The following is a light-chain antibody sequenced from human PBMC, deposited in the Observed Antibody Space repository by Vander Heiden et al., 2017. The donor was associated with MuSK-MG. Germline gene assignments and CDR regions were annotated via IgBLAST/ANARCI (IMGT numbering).Light chain of an antibody. Sequence: DLQMTQSPSTLSASVGDRVTITCRASQSISKWLDWYQQKPGKAPKLLIDKVSRLESGVPSRFSGSGSGTEFTLTSSGLQHDDFANYYCQKNYSQWTFGQGTKVEIK. J-gene: IGKJ1*01. V-gene: IGKV1-5*03. CDR2: KVS. CDR1: QSISKW. CDR3: QKNYSQWT.